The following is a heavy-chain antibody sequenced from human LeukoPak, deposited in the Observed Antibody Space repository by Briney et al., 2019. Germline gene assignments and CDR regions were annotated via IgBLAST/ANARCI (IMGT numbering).Heavy chain of an antibody. CDR2: ISGSGGST. V-gene: IGHV3-23*01. J-gene: IGHJ4*02. CDR1: GFTFSSYA. D-gene: IGHD6-19*01. Sequence: GGSLRLSCAASGFTFSSYAMSWVRQAPGKGLEWVSAISGSGGSTYYADSVKGRFTTSRDNSKNTLYLQMNSLRAEDTAVYYCAKEGSSGTAAGLDYWGQGTLVTVSS. CDR3: AKEGSSGTAAGLDY.